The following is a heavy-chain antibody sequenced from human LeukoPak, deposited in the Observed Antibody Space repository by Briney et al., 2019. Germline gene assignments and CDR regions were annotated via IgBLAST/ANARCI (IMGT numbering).Heavy chain of an antibody. Sequence: PGVSLRLSCAASGFTFSSYSMNWVRQAPGKGLEWVSSISSSSSYIYYADSVKGRFTISRDNAKNSLYLQMNSLRAEDTAVYYCARDRSADSYGYVPNWFDPWGQGTLVTVSS. CDR1: GFTFSSYS. V-gene: IGHV3-21*01. J-gene: IGHJ5*02. CDR3: ARDRSADSYGYVPNWFDP. D-gene: IGHD5-18*01. CDR2: ISSSSSYI.